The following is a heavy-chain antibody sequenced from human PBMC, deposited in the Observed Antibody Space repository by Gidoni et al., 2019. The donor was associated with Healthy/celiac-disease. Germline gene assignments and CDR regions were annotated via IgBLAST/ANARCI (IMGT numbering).Heavy chain of an antibody. D-gene: IGHD1-26*01. CDR2: ISYDGSNK. CDR3: ARDDVVGAMYAFDI. J-gene: IGHJ3*02. V-gene: IGHV3-30-3*01. Sequence: QVQLVESGGGVVQPGRSLRLSCAASGFTFSSYAMHWVRQAPGKGLEWVAVISYDGSNKYYADSVKGRFTISIDNSKNTLYLQMNSLRAEDTAVYYCARDDVVGAMYAFDIWGQGTMVTVSS. CDR1: GFTFSSYA.